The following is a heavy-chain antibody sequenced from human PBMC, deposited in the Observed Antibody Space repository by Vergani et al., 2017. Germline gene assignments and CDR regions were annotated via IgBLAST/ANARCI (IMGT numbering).Heavy chain of an antibody. V-gene: IGHV4-30-2*01. CDR2: IYHSGST. CDR1: GGSISSGSYS. Sequence: QVQLQESGPGLVKPSQTLSLTCTVSGGSISSGSYSWSWIRQPPGKGLEWIGYIYHSGSTYYNPSLKSRVTISVDRSKNQFSLKLSSVTAADTAVYYCARGRYYGSGSASGFDPWGQGTLVTVSS. D-gene: IGHD3-10*01. CDR3: ARGRYYGSGSASGFDP. J-gene: IGHJ5*02.